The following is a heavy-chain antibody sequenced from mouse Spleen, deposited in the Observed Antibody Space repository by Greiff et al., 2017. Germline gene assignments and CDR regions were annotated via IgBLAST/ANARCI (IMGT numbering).Heavy chain of an antibody. V-gene: IGHV5-17*01. CDR1: GFTFSDYG. J-gene: IGHJ4*01. CDR2: ISSGSSTI. CDR3: ARDIYGNYGSYAMDY. D-gene: IGHD2-1*01. Sequence: EVMLVESGGGLVKPGGSLKLSCAASGFTFSDYGMHWVRQAPEKGLEWVAYISSGSSTIYYADTVKGRFTISRDNAKNTLFLQMTSLRSEDTAMYYCARDIYGNYGSYAMDYWGQGTSVTVSS.